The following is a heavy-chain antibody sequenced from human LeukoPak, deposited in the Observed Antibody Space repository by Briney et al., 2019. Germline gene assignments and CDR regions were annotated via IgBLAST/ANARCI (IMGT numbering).Heavy chain of an antibody. CDR3: AANLGLAVAGITY. D-gene: IGHD6-19*01. Sequence: SVKASCKASGGTFSSYAISWVRQAPGQGLEWMGGIIPIFGTANYAQKFQGRVTITTDESTSTAYMELSSLRSEDTAVYYCAANLGLAVAGITYWGQGTLVTVSS. CDR1: GGTFSSYA. V-gene: IGHV1-69*05. CDR2: IIPIFGTA. J-gene: IGHJ4*02.